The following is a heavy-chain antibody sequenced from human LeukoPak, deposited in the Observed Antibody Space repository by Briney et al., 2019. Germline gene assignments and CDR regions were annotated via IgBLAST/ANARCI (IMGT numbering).Heavy chain of an antibody. CDR2: IRYDGSNK. CDR1: GFTFSSYG. J-gene: IGHJ4*02. V-gene: IGHV3-30*02. CDR3: ANDDATLAVAVHY. D-gene: IGHD6-19*01. Sequence: GGSLRLSCAASGFTFSSYGMHWVRQAPGKGLEWVAFIRYDGSNKYYADSVKGRFTISRDNSKNTLNLQMNSLRAEDTAVYYCANDDATLAVAVHYWGQGTLVTVSS.